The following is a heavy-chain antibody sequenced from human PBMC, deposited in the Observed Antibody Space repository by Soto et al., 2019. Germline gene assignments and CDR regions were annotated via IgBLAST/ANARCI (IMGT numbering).Heavy chain of an antibody. Sequence: PSETMSLTCTVPSGSISVYLGSWILQPPGKEPEWIGYISYRGNTNYNPSLQSRVSISLVTSKNQISLKLDAVTASDTAVYYCARMERSKEGLSVYYFDFWGQGTLVTVSS. CDR1: SGSISVYL. CDR3: ARMERSKEGLSVYYFDF. V-gene: IGHV4-59*01. CDR2: ISYRGNT. D-gene: IGHD1-26*01. J-gene: IGHJ4*02.